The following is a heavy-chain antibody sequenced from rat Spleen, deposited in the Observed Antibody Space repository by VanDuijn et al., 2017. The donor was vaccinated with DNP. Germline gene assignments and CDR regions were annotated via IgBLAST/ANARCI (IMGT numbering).Heavy chain of an antibody. CDR3: TTLGDA. V-gene: IGHV2S12*01. CDR2: ISSGGST. Sequence: QVQLKESGPGLVQPSQTLSLTCTVSGFSLTSYGVSWVRQPPGKGLEWIAAISSGGSTYYNSALKSRLSISRDTSKSQVFLKMNNLQTEDTAIYFCTTLGDAWGQGTSVTVSS. CDR1: GFSLTSYG. J-gene: IGHJ4*01.